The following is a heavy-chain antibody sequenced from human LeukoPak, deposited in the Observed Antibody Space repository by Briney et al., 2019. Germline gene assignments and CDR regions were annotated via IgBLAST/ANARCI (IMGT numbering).Heavy chain of an antibody. CDR2: IKQDGSEK. V-gene: IGHV3-7*04. CDR3: ARGTYSSGWSYYYYYYMDV. D-gene: IGHD6-19*01. CDR1: GFTFSSYW. J-gene: IGHJ6*03. Sequence: PGGSLRLSCAASGFTFSSYWMSWVRQAPGKGLEWVANIKQDGSEKYYVDSVKGRFTISRDNAKNSLYLQMNSLRAEDTAVYYCARGTYSSGWSYYYYYYMDVWGKGTTVTISS.